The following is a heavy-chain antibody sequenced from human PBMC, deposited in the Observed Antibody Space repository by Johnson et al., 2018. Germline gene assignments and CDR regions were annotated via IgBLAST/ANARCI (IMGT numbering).Heavy chain of an antibody. D-gene: IGHD1-14*01. CDR2: INSDGNST. Sequence: VQLQESGGGLVQEGGSLRLSCAASGFSFSSYWIHWVHQAPGKGLVWVSRINSDGNSTNYVDSVKGRFTISRDNAKNTLYLQMNSLRAEDTAVYYCAIDRAITDLPDAFDVWGRGTMVAVSS. V-gene: IGHV3-74*01. J-gene: IGHJ3*01. CDR1: GFSFSSYW. CDR3: AIDRAITDLPDAFDV.